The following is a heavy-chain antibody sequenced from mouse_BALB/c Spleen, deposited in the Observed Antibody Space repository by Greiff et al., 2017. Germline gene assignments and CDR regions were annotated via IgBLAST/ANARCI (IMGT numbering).Heavy chain of an antibody. Sequence: QVQLQQSGAELAKPGASVKMSCKASGYTFTSYWMHWVKQRPGQGLEWIGYINPSTGYTEYNEKFKGKTTLTAYKSSSTAYMLLSSLTSEASSIYFCASYDGYPWFAYWGQGTLVTVSA. J-gene: IGHJ3*01. V-gene: IGHV1-7*01. D-gene: IGHD2-3*01. CDR3: ASYDGYPWFAY. CDR2: INPSTGYT. CDR1: GYTFTSYW.